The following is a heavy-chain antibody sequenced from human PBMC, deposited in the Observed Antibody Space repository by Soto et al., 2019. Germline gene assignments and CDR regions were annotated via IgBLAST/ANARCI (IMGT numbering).Heavy chain of an antibody. CDR3: ARDLGGVGYCSGGSCYYPGSVYYYYGMDV. CDR2: ISSSSSYI. V-gene: IGHV3-21*01. CDR1: GFTFSSYS. D-gene: IGHD2-15*01. J-gene: IGHJ6*02. Sequence: EGSLRLSCAASGFTFSSYSMNWVRQAPGNGLEWVSSISSSSSYIYYSDSVKGRFTISRDNAKNSRYLQMNSLRAEDTAVYYCARDLGGVGYCSGGSCYYPGSVYYYYGMDVWGQGTMVTVSS.